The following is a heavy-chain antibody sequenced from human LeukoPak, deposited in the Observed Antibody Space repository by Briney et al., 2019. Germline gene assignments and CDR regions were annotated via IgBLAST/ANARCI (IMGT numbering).Heavy chain of an antibody. Sequence: GGSLRLSCAASGFTFSSYWMSWVRQAPGKGLEWVANIKQDGSEKYYVDSVEGRFTISRDNAKNSLYLQMNSLRAEDTAVYYCARVYPWYSGSFKFDYWGQGTLVTVSS. D-gene: IGHD1-26*01. V-gene: IGHV3-7*01. J-gene: IGHJ4*02. CDR1: GFTFSSYW. CDR3: ARVYPWYSGSFKFDY. CDR2: IKQDGSEK.